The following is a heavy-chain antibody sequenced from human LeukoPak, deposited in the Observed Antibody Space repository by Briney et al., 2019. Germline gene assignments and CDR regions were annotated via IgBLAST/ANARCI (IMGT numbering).Heavy chain of an antibody. CDR3: ARAKRGLWFGESESNWFDP. J-gene: IGHJ5*02. D-gene: IGHD3-10*01. V-gene: IGHV1-2*02. CDR1: GYTFTGYY. Sequence: GVSVKVSCKASGYTFTGYYMHWVRQAPGQGLEWMGWINPNSGGTNYAQKFQGRVTMTRDTSISTAYMELSRLRSDDTAVYYCARAKRGLWFGESESNWFDPWGQGTLVTVSS. CDR2: INPNSGGT.